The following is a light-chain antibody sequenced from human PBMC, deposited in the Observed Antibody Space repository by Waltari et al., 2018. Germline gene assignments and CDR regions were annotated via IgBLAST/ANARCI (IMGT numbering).Light chain of an antibody. CDR1: QRISRW. V-gene: IGKV1-5*03. CDR3: QQYNSYPYT. CDR2: KAS. Sequence: DIQITQSPSTLSAFVGDRFTITCRASQRISRWFAWYQQKPGKAPKLLIYKASSLETGVPSRFSGSESGTEFTLTISSLQPDDFATYYCQQYNSYPYTFGQGTKLEIK. J-gene: IGKJ2*01.